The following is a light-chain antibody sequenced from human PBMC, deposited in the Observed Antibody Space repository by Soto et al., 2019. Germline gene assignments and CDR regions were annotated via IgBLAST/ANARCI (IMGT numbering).Light chain of an antibody. J-gene: IGLJ1*01. CDR3: SSYTSTSSFV. Sequence: SALTQPASVSGSPGQSITISCTGTSSEVGGYNYVSWYQQHPGKAPKLMIYDVGNRPSGVSNRFSGSKSGNTASLTISVLQAEDEADYYWSSYTSTSSFVFGTGTKVTRP. V-gene: IGLV2-14*01. CDR2: DVG. CDR1: SSEVGGYNY.